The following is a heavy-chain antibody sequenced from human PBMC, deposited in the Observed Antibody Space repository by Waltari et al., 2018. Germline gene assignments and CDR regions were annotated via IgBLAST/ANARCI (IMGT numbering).Heavy chain of an antibody. CDR3: ARGGGGDWEWFDP. Sequence: QVQLQVSGPSLLMPSEPLSLLCTVSGGSISGFYWSWVRQPPGKGLDWIGYIYYTGSTNFNPSLKSRVTMSVDTSKNQFSLKLSSVTAADTAFYYCARGGGGDWEWFDPWGQGTLVTVSS. V-gene: IGHV4-59*01. J-gene: IGHJ5*02. CDR2: IYYTGST. CDR1: GGSISGFY. D-gene: IGHD2-21*02.